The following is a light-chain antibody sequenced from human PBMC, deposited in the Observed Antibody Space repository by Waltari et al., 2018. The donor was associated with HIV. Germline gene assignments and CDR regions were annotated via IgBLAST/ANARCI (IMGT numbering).Light chain of an antibody. Sequence: EVVMTQSPATLSVSPGEGATLSCGASQSVNYNLAWYQQKPGQAPRPLLYGASNRATGIPARFSGSWSGTEFTLTIPSLQSEDFTVYYCQQYNNWPLTFGGGTKVEIK. V-gene: IGKV3-15*01. CDR2: GAS. CDR1: QSVNYN. CDR3: QQYNNWPLT. J-gene: IGKJ4*01.